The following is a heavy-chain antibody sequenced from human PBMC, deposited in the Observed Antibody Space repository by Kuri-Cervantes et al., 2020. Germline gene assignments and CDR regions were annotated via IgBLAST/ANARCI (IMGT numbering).Heavy chain of an antibody. CDR2: INHSGST. J-gene: IGHJ4*02. Sequence: SQTLSLTCAVYGGAFRGYYWNWIRQSPGGGLEWIGEINHSGSTNYNPSLKSRVTMSVDTSKNQFSLKLSSVTAADTAVYYCARVYSNFDGSGSFVDYWGQGTLVTVSS. D-gene: IGHD3-10*01. V-gene: IGHV4-34*01. CDR1: GGAFRGYY. CDR3: ARVYSNFDGSGSFVDY.